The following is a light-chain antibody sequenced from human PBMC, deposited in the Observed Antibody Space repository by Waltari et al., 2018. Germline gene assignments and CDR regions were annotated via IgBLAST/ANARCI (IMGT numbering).Light chain of an antibody. CDR3: QQYGSSPVT. V-gene: IGKV3-20*01. J-gene: IGKJ5*01. Sequence: ELVLTQSPDTLSLSPGEGATLSCRASQSLSSYFLAWYQHKPGQGPRLLIYAASSRATGIPGRFSGGKSGTDFILTISRLEPEDFAVYYCQQYGSSPVTFGQGTRLEIK. CDR2: AAS. CDR1: QSLSSYF.